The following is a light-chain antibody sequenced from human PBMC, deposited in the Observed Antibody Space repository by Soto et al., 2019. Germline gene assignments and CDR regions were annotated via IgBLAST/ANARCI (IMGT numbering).Light chain of an antibody. V-gene: IGKV1-5*01. Sequence: DVQMTQSPSTLSASVGDRVTITCRASQTLSVWLAWYQQKPGQAPNLLIYDVSTLGRGVPSRFSGSGSGTDFTLTIDNLQPDDFATYYCQQYNSEPLTFGGGTKVEIK. J-gene: IGKJ4*01. CDR2: DVS. CDR3: QQYNSEPLT. CDR1: QTLSVW.